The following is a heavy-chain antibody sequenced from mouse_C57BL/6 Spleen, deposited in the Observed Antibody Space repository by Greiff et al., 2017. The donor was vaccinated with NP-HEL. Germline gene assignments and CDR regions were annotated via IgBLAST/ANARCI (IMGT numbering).Heavy chain of an antibody. J-gene: IGHJ1*03. CDR2: IRNKANNHAT. CDR3: TSIYDGYYDWYFDV. Sequence: EVKVEESGGGLVQPGGSMKLSCAASGFTFSDAWMDWVRQSPEKGLEWVAEIRNKANNHATYYAESVKGRFTISRDDSKSSVYLQMHSLRAEDTGIYYCTSIYDGYYDWYFDVWGTGTTVTVSS. D-gene: IGHD2-3*01. V-gene: IGHV6-6*01. CDR1: GFTFSDAW.